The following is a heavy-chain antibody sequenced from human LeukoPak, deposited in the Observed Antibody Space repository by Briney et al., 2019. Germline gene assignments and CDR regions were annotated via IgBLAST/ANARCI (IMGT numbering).Heavy chain of an antibody. CDR3: ARDGAYDFWSGYRD. D-gene: IGHD3-3*01. CDR2: IYTSGST. CDR1: GGSISSGSYY. Sequence: PSETLSLTCTVSGGSISSGSYYWSWIRQPAGKGLEWIGRIYTSGSTNYNPSLKSRVTISVDTSKNQFSLKLSSVTPADTAVYYCARDGAYDFWSGYRDWGQGTLVTVSS. V-gene: IGHV4-61*02. J-gene: IGHJ4*02.